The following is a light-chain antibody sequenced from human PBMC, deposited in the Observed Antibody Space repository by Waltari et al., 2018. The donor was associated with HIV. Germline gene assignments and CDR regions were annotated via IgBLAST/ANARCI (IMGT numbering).Light chain of an antibody. J-gene: IGKJ2*03. CDR2: GTS. V-gene: IGKV3-20*01. Sequence: EIVLTQSPGTVSLSPGERATLSCRASQSVPAIYLAWYQQTPGQAPRVLIYGTSHRATGIPDRFIGSGSGTDFTLTISRLEPEDFALYYCQQYGSSPPYSFGQGTKLEIK. CDR3: QQYGSSPPYS. CDR1: QSVPAIY.